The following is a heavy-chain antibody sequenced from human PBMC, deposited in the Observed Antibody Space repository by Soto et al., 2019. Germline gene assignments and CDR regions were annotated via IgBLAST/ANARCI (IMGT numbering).Heavy chain of an antibody. CDR2: IYYSGST. Sequence: PSETLSLACTVSGGSISSSSYYWGWIRQPPGKGLEWIGGIYYSGSTYYNPSLKSRVTISVDTSKNQFSLKLSSVTAADTAVYYCAEGYCSSTSCSRYYYYGMDVWGQGTTVTVSS. CDR1: GGSISSSSYY. V-gene: IGHV4-39*01. J-gene: IGHJ6*02. CDR3: AEGYCSSTSCSRYYYYGMDV. D-gene: IGHD2-2*01.